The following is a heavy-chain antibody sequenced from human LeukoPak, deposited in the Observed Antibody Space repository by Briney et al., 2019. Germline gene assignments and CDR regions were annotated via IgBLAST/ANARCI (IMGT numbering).Heavy chain of an antibody. V-gene: IGHV3-33*01. CDR1: GFTFGSHV. J-gene: IGHJ4*02. Sequence: GGSLRLSCAASGFTFGSHVMNWVRQAPGKGPEWVAVIWFDGSNKYYADSVKGRFTISRDNSNNTLYLQMDSLRAEDTAVYYCAREERDSSGWTFLDYCGQGTLVTVSS. CDR2: IWFDGSNK. CDR3: AREERDSSGWTFLDY. D-gene: IGHD6-19*01.